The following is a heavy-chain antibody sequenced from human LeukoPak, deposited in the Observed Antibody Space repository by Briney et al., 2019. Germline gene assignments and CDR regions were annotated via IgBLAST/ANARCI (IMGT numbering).Heavy chain of an antibody. Sequence: PSETLSLTCTVSGGSIFSYYFNWIRQPPGKGLEWIGYIYSNGITNYNPSLRSRGTISIATSKNQVSLRLRSVTAADTAIYYCARRAYYDTSGYSPASGYFDLWGCGTLVTVSS. CDR2: IYSNGIT. D-gene: IGHD3-22*01. CDR1: GGSIFSYY. V-gene: IGHV4-4*08. J-gene: IGHJ2*01. CDR3: ARRAYYDTSGYSPASGYFDL.